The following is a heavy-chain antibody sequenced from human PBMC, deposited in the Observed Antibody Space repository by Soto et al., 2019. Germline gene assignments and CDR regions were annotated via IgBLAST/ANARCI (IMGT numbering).Heavy chain of an antibody. CDR3: ARTDNFGYYQH. CDR1: GDSISRGYY. J-gene: IGHJ1*01. D-gene: IGHD3-22*01. CDR2: IYHSGTT. V-gene: IGHV4-38-2*01. Sequence: SETLSLTCAVSGDSISRGYYWAWCRQPPGKGLEYIGSIYHSGTTYYNPSLMSRVTISVDTSQNQFSLNLRSVTAADSSVYYCARTDNFGYYQHFGQGTLVTVSS.